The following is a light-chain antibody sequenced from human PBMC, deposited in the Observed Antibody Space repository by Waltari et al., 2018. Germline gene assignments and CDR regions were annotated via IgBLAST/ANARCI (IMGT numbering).Light chain of an antibody. V-gene: IGKV3-15*01. CDR3: QQYNNWPPSFT. J-gene: IGKJ3*01. Sequence: EIVMTQSPATLSVSQGDRATLSCRASQSVSSNLAWYQQKPGQAPRLLIYGASTRATGIPARFSGSGSGTEFTLTISSLQSEDFAVYYCQQYNNWPPSFTFGPGTKVDIK. CDR2: GAS. CDR1: QSVSSN.